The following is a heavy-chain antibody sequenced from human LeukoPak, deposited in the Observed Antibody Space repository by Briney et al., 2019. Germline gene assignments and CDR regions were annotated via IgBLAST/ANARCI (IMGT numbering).Heavy chain of an antibody. Sequence: SETLSLTCAVSGGSTSSGGYSWSWIRQPPGKGLEWIGYIYHSGSTYYNPSLKSRVTISVDRSKNQFSLKLSSVTAADTDVYYCARTLLCGGDCYSAFDIWGQGTMVTVSS. V-gene: IGHV4-30-2*01. CDR1: GGSTSSGGYS. J-gene: IGHJ3*02. CDR3: ARTLLCGGDCYSAFDI. D-gene: IGHD2-21*02. CDR2: IYHSGST.